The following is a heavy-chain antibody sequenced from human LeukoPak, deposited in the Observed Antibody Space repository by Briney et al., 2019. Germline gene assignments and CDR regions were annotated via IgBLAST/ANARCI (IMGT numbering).Heavy chain of an antibody. D-gene: IGHD6-19*01. V-gene: IGHV3-23*03. Sequence: GGSLRLSCAAPGFTFSSYAMSWVRQAPGKGLEWVSVIYAAGYTYYAGSVEGRFTVSRDNSENTVYLQMNTLSAEDTAVYYCARGVSSGWDFDCWGQGTLVTVSS. CDR1: GFTFSSYA. CDR3: ARGVSSGWDFDC. J-gene: IGHJ4*02. CDR2: IYAAGYT.